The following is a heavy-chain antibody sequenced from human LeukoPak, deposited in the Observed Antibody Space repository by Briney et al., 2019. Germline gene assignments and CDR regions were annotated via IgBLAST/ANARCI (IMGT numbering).Heavy chain of an antibody. CDR3: ASRLTYRIAHLAGYFDL. J-gene: IGHJ2*01. D-gene: IGHD4/OR15-4a*01. CDR1: GGTFSSYA. CDR2: IIPIFGTA. V-gene: IGHV1-69*13. Sequence: SVKVPCKASGGTFSSYAISWVRQAPGQGLEWMGGIIPIFGTANYAQKFQGRVTITADESTSTAYMELSSLRSEDTAVYYCASRLTYRIAHLAGYFDLWGRGTLVTVSS.